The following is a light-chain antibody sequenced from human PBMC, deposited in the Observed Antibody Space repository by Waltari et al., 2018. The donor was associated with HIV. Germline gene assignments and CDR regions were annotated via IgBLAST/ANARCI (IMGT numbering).Light chain of an antibody. J-gene: IGLJ1*01. Sequence: QSALTQPASVSGSPGQSITISCTGTSSDVGGYNSVAWYQQHPGKAPKLIIYDVSNRPSGVPYRFSGSKAGNTASLTISGLQAEDEAYYYCKSKTSSSTPCVFGTGTKVTVL. CDR2: DVS. CDR3: KSKTSSSTPCV. V-gene: IGLV2-14*03. CDR1: SSDVGGYNS.